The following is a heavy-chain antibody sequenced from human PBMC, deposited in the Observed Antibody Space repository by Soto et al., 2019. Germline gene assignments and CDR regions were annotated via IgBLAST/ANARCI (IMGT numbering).Heavy chain of an antibody. V-gene: IGHV3-23*01. CDR1: GFTFSSYA. CDR3: AKTLVYSSSWYAKDY. J-gene: IGHJ4*02. Sequence: EVQLLESGGGLVQPGGSLRLSCAASGFTFSSYAMSWVRQAPGKGLEWVSAISGSGGSTYYADSVKGRFTIARDNSKNTLYLQMNSLRAEDTAVYYCAKTLVYSSSWYAKDYWGQGTLVTVSS. D-gene: IGHD6-13*01. CDR2: ISGSGGST.